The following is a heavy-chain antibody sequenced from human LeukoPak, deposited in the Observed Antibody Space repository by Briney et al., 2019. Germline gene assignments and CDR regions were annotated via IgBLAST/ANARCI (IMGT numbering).Heavy chain of an antibody. Sequence: ASVKASCKASGYTFTSYYMHWVRQAPGQGLEWMGIINPSGGSTSYAQKFQGRVTMTRDTSTSTVYMELSSLRSEDTAVYYCARDIHFGVVNYNWFDPWGQGNLVTVS. D-gene: IGHD3-3*01. V-gene: IGHV1-46*01. CDR3: ARDIHFGVVNYNWFDP. CDR2: INPSGGST. CDR1: GYTFTSYY. J-gene: IGHJ5*02.